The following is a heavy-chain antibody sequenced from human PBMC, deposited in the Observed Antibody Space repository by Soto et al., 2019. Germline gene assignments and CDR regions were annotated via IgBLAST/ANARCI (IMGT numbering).Heavy chain of an antibody. J-gene: IGHJ5*02. D-gene: IGHD4-17*01. CDR2: ISSSSYI. V-gene: IGHV3-21*01. CDR3: ARGPHDYGDYGGYNWFDP. CDR1: GFTFSSYS. Sequence: GGSLRLSCAASGFTFSSYSMNWVRQAPGKGLEWVSSISSSSYIYYADSVKGRFTISRDNAKNSLYLQMNSLRAEDTAVYYCARGPHDYGDYGGYNWFDPWGQGTLVTVSS.